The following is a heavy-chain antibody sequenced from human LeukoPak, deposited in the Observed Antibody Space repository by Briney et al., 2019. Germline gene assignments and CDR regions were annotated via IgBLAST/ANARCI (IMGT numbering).Heavy chain of an antibody. J-gene: IGHJ6*02. Sequence: GGSLRLSCAASGFTFSSYAMSWVRQAPGKGLEWVSAISGSGGSTYYADSVKGRFTISRDNSKNTLYLQMNSLRAEDTAVYYCAKDRSGSYYIYGMDVRGQGTTVTVSS. V-gene: IGHV3-23*01. CDR1: GFTFSSYA. CDR3: AKDRSGSYYIYGMDV. CDR2: ISGSGGST. D-gene: IGHD1-26*01.